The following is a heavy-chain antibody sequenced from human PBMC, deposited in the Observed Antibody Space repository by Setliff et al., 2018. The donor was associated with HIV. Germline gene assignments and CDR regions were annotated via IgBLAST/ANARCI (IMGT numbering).Heavy chain of an antibody. CDR1: GGSFSGYY. Sequence: SETLSLTCAVYGGSFSGYYWGWIRQPPGKGLEWIGSIYYSGSTYYNPSLKSRVTISVDTSKNQFSLKLSSVTAADTAIYFCARQFRYPNRAVAGVDYWGQGTLVTV. CDR3: ARQFRYPNRAVAGVDY. D-gene: IGHD6-19*01. V-gene: IGHV4-39*01. J-gene: IGHJ4*02. CDR2: IYYSGST.